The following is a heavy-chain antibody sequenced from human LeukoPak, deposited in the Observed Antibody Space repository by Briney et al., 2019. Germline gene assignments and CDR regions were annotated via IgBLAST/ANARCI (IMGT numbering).Heavy chain of an antibody. CDR1: GDSISNYY. D-gene: IGHD1/OR15-1a*01. Sequence: KPPETLSLTCTVSGDSISNYYWSWIRHPPGKGLDGIGYMSYGGRTNYNPSLKSRATMSIDTAKNQFSLNLTSVTAADTAVYYCARSISGTRSKFDCWGQGTLVTVSS. J-gene: IGHJ5*01. V-gene: IGHV4-59*08. CDR3: ARSISGTRSKFDC. CDR2: MSYGGRT.